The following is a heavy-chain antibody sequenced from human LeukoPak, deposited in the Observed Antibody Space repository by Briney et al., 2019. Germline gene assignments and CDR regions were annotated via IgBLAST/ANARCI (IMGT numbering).Heavy chain of an antibody. CDR3: ARDRASSGYQPPFGP. CDR2: ISYDGSNK. Sequence: GGSLRLSCAASGFTFSSYAMHWVRQAPGKGLEWVAVISYDGSNKYYADSVKGRFTISRDNSKNTLYLQMNSLRAEDTAVYYCARDRASSGYQPPFGPWGQGTLVTVSS. J-gene: IGHJ5*02. V-gene: IGHV3-30-3*01. CDR1: GFTFSSYA. D-gene: IGHD3-22*01.